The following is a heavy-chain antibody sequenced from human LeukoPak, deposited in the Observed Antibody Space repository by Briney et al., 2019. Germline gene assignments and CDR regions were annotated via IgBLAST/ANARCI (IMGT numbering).Heavy chain of an antibody. CDR1: GGTFSSYV. CDR3: ATSIAAAGTIYYYYYYMDV. CDR2: IIPIFGTA. D-gene: IGHD6-13*01. Sequence: ASVKVSCKASGGTFSSYVISWVRQAPGQGLEWMGGIIPIFGTANYAQKFQGRVTITADESTSTAYMELSSLRSEDTAVYYCATSIAAAGTIYYYYYYMDVWGKGTTVTISS. V-gene: IGHV1-69*13. J-gene: IGHJ6*03.